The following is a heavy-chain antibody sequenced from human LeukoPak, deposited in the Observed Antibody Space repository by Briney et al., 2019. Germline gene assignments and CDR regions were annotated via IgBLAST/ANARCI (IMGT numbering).Heavy chain of an antibody. V-gene: IGHV4-34*01. J-gene: IGHJ4*02. CDR3: ASKYYDFWSGYQRGYFDY. D-gene: IGHD3-3*01. CDR1: GLSFSGYY. Sequence: SETLSLTCAVYGLSFSGYYWSWLRQPPGKGLEWLGEINHSGSTNYNPSLKSRVTISVDTSKNQFSLKLSSVTAADTAVYYCASKYYDFWSGYQRGYFDYWGQGTLVTVSS. CDR2: INHSGST.